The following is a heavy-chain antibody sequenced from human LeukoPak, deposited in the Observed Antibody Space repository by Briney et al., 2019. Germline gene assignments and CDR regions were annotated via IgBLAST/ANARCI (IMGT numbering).Heavy chain of an antibody. V-gene: IGHV4-4*02. J-gene: IGHJ3*02. CDR1: GGSISSSNW. CDR2: IYHSGST. Sequence: SETLSLTCAVSGGSISSSNWWSWVRQPPGKGLEWIGEIYHSGSTNYNPSLKSRVTISVDTSKNQFSLKLSSVTAADTAVYYCASLTYYDILTGYSDAFDIWGQGTMVTVSS. CDR3: ASLTYYDILTGYSDAFDI. D-gene: IGHD3-9*01.